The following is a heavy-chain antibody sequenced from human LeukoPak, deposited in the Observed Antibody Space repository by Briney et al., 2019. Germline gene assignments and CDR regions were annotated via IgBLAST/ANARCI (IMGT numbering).Heavy chain of an antibody. D-gene: IGHD2-15*01. CDR3: ARWGRVVVAATTGEDYYYGMDV. J-gene: IGHJ6*02. CDR2: INPNSGGT. Sequence: GASVKVSCKASGYTFTGYYMHWVRQAPGQGLEWMGWINPNSGGTNYAQKFQGRGTMTRDTSISTAYMELSRLRSDNTAVYYCARWGRVVVAATTGEDYYYGMDVWGQGTTVTVSS. V-gene: IGHV1-2*02. CDR1: GYTFTGYY.